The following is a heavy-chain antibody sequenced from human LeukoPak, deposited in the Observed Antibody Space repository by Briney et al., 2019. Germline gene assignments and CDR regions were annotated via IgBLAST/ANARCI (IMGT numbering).Heavy chain of an antibody. J-gene: IGHJ4*02. Sequence: SQTLSLTCTVSGGSISSGSYYWSWIRQPPGKGLEWIGYIDYTNSGSTRFNPSLKSRVTISGDTSKNQFSLHLRSVTAADTAVYYCARDYYYGSFTYFFDYWGQGTLVTVSS. CDR1: GGSISSGSYY. V-gene: IGHV4-61*01. CDR2: IDYTNSGST. CDR3: ARDYYYGSFTYFFDY. D-gene: IGHD3-10*01.